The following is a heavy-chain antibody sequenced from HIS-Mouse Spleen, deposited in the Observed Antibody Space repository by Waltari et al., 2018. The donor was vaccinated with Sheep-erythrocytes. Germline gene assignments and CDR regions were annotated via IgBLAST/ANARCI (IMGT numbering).Heavy chain of an antibody. D-gene: IGHD1-26*01. V-gene: IGHV3-30*04. CDR1: GFTFRSFA. J-gene: IGHJ4*02. CDR2: ISYDGSNK. Sequence: QVQLVESGGGVVQPGRSLRLSCAASGFTFRSFAMHWVRQAPGKGLEWVAVISYDGSNKYYADSVKGRFIISRDNSKNTLYLQMNSLRAEDTAVYYCARVSAGELKYYFDYWGQGTLVTVSS. CDR3: ARVSAGELKYYFDY.